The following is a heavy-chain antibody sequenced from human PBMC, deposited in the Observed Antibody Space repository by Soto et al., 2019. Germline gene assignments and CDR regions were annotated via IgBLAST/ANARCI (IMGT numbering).Heavy chain of an antibody. J-gene: IGHJ5*02. CDR2: ISGSGFKK. V-gene: IGHV3-23*01. D-gene: IGHD1-26*01. Sequence: GGSLRLSCASSGFIFENFGMSWVRQAPGKGLEWISSISGSGFKKYYADSVKGRFTISRDNSKSTVYLELNNLSAEDTAVYHCAKNQGVELVPLATVDWFDPWGQGSVVTVSS. CDR3: AKNQGVELVPLATVDWFDP. CDR1: GFIFENFG.